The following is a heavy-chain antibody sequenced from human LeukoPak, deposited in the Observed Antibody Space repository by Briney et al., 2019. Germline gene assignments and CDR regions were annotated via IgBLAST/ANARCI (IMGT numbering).Heavy chain of an antibody. Sequence: SETLSLTCTVFGDSIRTSYWSWFRQSPGKGLEWIGNIHYSGKTNYNPSFKSRVTISVDTSKNQFSVNLVSVTAADTAVYYCAIPPDGYNVGAIDVWGQGTLVSVSS. CDR2: IHYSGKT. CDR3: AIPPDGYNVGAIDV. D-gene: IGHD5-24*01. J-gene: IGHJ3*01. CDR1: GDSIRTSY. V-gene: IGHV4-59*08.